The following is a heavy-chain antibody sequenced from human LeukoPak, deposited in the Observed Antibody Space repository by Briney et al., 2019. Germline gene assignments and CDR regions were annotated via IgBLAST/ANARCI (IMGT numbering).Heavy chain of an antibody. Sequence: GGSLRLSCSASGFTFSSNAMSWVRQAPGKGLEWVAVISYDGSNKYYADSVKGRFTISRDNSKNTLYLQMNSLRAEDTAVYYCARDKGISSGWKQEYYYYYGMDVWGQGTTVTVSS. CDR1: GFTFSSNA. D-gene: IGHD6-19*01. CDR3: ARDKGISSGWKQEYYYYYGMDV. J-gene: IGHJ6*02. CDR2: ISYDGSNK. V-gene: IGHV3-30*04.